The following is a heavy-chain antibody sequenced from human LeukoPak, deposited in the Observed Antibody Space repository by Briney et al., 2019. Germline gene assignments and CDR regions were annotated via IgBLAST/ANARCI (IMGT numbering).Heavy chain of an antibody. J-gene: IGHJ4*02. Sequence: PGGSLRLSCAASGFTFSSYWMSWVRQIPGKGLEWVGRIESKTDGGTTDYAAPVKGRFTISRDDSTNTLYLQMNSLKSGDTAVYYCTTYGSGRKFDYWGQGILVTVSS. CDR1: GFTFSSYW. D-gene: IGHD3-10*01. CDR2: IESKTDGGTT. V-gene: IGHV3-15*04. CDR3: TTYGSGRKFDY.